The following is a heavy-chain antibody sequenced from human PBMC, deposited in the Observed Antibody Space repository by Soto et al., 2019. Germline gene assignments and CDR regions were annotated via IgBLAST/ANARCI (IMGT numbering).Heavy chain of an antibody. CDR1: GASITQYY. J-gene: IGHJ6*02. D-gene: IGHD1-1*01. Sequence: SGSLALTCTVSGASITQYYWNWIRQSPGKGLEWIVSVSSTGSTNYNPSLKSRVTISVDTSKNQFSLKLSSVTAADTAVYYCAKEAESTGTRGDYYGMDVWGQGTTVNVSS. V-gene: IGHV4-59*12. CDR2: VSSTGST. CDR3: AKEAESTGTRGDYYGMDV.